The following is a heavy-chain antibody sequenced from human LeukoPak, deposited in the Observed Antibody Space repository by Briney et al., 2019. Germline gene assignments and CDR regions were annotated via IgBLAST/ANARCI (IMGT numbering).Heavy chain of an antibody. J-gene: IGHJ4*02. CDR2: ISGSGGST. CDR1: GFTFSSYA. D-gene: IGHD2-8*01. V-gene: IGHV3-23*01. CDR3: AKGPEYCTNGVCRRRPSYFDY. Sequence: QSGGSLRLSCAASGFTFSSYAMSWVRQAPGKGLEWVSAISGSGGSTYYADSVKGRFTISRDNSKNTLYLQMNSLRAEDTAVYYCAKGPEYCTNGVCRRRPSYFDYWGQGTLVTVSS.